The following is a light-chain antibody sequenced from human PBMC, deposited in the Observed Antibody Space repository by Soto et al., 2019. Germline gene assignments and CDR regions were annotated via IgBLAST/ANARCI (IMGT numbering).Light chain of an antibody. J-gene: IGLJ2*01. Sequence: QSALTQPDSVSGSPGQSITISCTGTSSDVGAYNNVSWYQHHPGKAPKLMIYDVSNRPSGVSNRFSGSKSGNTASLTISGLQAEDEAVYYCSSYTSSSTLVFGGGTKVTVL. CDR3: SSYTSSSTLV. CDR1: SSDVGAYNN. V-gene: IGLV2-14*03. CDR2: DVS.